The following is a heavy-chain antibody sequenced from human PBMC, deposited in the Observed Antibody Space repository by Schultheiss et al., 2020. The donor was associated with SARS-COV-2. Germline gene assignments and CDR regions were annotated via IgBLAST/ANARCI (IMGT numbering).Heavy chain of an antibody. V-gene: IGHV3-33*08. CDR1: GFTFSSYG. J-gene: IGHJ6*02. CDR3: ARDQPDIQGQLRPPAEGWAYYGMDV. CDR2: IWYDGSNK. D-gene: IGHD2-2*01. Sequence: GESLKISCAASGFTFSSYGMHWVRQAPGKGLEWVAVIWYDGSNKYYADSVKGRFTISRDNSKNTLYLQMNSLRAEDTAVYYCARDQPDIQGQLRPPAEGWAYYGMDVWGQGTTVTVSS.